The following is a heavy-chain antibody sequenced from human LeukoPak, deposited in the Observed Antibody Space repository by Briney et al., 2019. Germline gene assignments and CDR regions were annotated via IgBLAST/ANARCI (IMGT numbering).Heavy chain of an antibody. CDR2: ISAYNGNT. V-gene: IGHV1-18*01. CDR3: ASVMGTHYYDSSGYYQNWFDP. J-gene: IGHJ5*02. CDR1: GYTFTSYG. Sequence: ASVKVSCKASGYTFTSYGISWVRQAPGQGLEWMGWISAYNGNTNYAQKLQGRVTMTTDTSTSTAYMELRSLRSDDTAVYYCASVMGTHYYDSSGYYQNWFDPWGQGTLVTVSS. D-gene: IGHD3-22*01.